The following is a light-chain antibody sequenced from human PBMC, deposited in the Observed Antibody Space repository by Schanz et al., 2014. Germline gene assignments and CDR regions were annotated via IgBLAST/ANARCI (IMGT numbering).Light chain of an antibody. J-gene: IGLJ2*01. CDR3: CSYAGSVV. Sequence: QSALTQPPSASGSPGQSVTFSCTGTSSDVGGYNYVSWYQQHPGKAPKLMIYEVSKRPSGVPDRFSGSKSGNTASLTVSGLQAEDEADYYCCSYAGSVVFGGGTKLTVL. V-gene: IGLV2-8*01. CDR2: EVS. CDR1: SSDVGGYNY.